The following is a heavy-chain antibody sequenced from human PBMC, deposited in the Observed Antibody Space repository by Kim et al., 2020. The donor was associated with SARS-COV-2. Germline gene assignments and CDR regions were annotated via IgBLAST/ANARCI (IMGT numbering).Heavy chain of an antibody. CDR1: GGSISSSSYY. D-gene: IGHD3-16*01. CDR3: ASIVNAYDYVWGTAAGYYSNMVF. J-gene: IGHJ6*02. Sequence: SETLSLTCTVSGGSISSSSYYWGWIRQPPGKGLEWIGSIYYSGSTYYNPSLKSRVTISVDTSKNQFSLKLSSVIDADTAVYYCASIVNAYDYVWGTAAGYYSNMVFWCQWSTVTVS. V-gene: IGHV4-39*01. CDR2: IYYSGST.